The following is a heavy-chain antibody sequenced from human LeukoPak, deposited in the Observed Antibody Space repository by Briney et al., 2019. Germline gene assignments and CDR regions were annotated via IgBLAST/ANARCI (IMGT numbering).Heavy chain of an antibody. Sequence: ASVKVSCKVSGYMFTSNALSWVRQAPGQGLEWMGRIGPYSGHTNYAQRLQGRVTMTTDTSTSTAYMELRSLTSDDTAVYYCARVTAAEAFDIRGQGTMVTVSS. CDR3: ARVTAAEAFDI. CDR1: GYMFTSNA. CDR2: IGPYSGHT. D-gene: IGHD6-13*01. J-gene: IGHJ3*02. V-gene: IGHV1-18*01.